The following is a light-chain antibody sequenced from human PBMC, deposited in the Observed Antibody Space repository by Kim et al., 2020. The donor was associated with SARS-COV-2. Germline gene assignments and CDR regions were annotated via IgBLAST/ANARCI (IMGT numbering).Light chain of an antibody. CDR1: QSVSSN. Sequence: EIVMTQSPATLSVSPGERATLSCRASQSVSSNLAWYQQRPGQAPRLLIYRASTRATDIPARFSGSGSGTEFTLTISSLQSEDFAVYYCQQYNNWPSFGPGTKVDIK. CDR3: QQYNNWPS. J-gene: IGKJ3*01. CDR2: RAS. V-gene: IGKV3-15*01.